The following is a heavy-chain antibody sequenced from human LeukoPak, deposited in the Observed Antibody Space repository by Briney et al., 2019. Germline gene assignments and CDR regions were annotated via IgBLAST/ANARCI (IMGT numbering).Heavy chain of an antibody. D-gene: IGHD2-21*01. V-gene: IGHV3-23*01. CDR1: GFSFGNYA. CDR3: VKDPRDTYGTNWFVS. J-gene: IGHJ5*01. Sequence: GSLRLSCVASGFSFGNYAMSWVRQAPGKGLQWVSQISGTGGATWYAGFARDRFTISRDNSKKTLYLQMSGLRVEDTAMYYCVKDPRDTYGTNWFVSWGQGTLLIVSS. CDR2: ISGTGGAT.